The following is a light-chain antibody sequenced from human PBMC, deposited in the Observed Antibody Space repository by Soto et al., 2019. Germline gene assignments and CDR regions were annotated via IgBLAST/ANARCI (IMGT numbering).Light chain of an antibody. CDR2: GAS. V-gene: IGKV3-15*01. CDR1: QSVRSN. Sequence: EIVMTQSPATLSVSPGQRATLSCRASQSVRSNLAWYQPKPGQAPRLLIYGASTRATGIPARFSGSGSGTECTLTISSLQSEDFAVYYCQQYNNWPLTFGQGTRLEIK. J-gene: IGKJ5*01. CDR3: QQYNNWPLT.